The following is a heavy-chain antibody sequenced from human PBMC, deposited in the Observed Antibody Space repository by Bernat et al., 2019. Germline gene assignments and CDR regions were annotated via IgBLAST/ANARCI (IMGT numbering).Heavy chain of an antibody. CDR1: GFTFSSYG. J-gene: IGHJ4*02. CDR2: IRYDGSNK. CDR3: AKDAELNYYFDY. D-gene: IGHD1-26*01. V-gene: IGHV3-30*02. Sequence: QVQLVESGGGVVQPGGSLRLSCAASGFTFSSYGMHWVRQAPGKGLEWVAFIRYDGSNKYYADSVKGRFTISRDNSKNTLYLQMNSLRAEDTAVYYCAKDAELNYYFDYRGQGTLVTVSS.